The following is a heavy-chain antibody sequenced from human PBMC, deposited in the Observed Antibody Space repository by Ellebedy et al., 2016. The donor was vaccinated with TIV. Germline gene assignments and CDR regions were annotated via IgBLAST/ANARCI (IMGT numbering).Heavy chain of an antibody. D-gene: IGHD6-13*01. J-gene: IGHJ4*02. Sequence: TLSLTCAVSGGSISSSNWWSWVRQPPGKALEWLALIYWNDDKRYSPSLKSRLTITKDTSKNQVVLTMTNMDPVDTATYYCAHHYSSSWYPVYWGQGTLVTVSS. CDR1: GGSISSSNW. CDR3: AHHYSSSWYPVY. CDR2: IYWNDDK. V-gene: IGHV2-5*01.